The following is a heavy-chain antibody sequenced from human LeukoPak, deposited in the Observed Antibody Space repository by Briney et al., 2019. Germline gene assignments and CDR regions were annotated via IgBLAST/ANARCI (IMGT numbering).Heavy chain of an antibody. J-gene: IGHJ4*02. D-gene: IGHD1-1*01. V-gene: IGHV1-18*01. CDR1: GYTFTSYG. CDR3: ARDESRVQDQTQIDY. Sequence: GASVKVSCKASGYTFTSYGIVWVRQAPGQGLEWMGWISAYNGNTNYAQKLQGRVTMTTDTSTSTAYMELRSLRSEDTAVYYCARDESRVQDQTQIDYWGQGTLVTVSS. CDR2: ISAYNGNT.